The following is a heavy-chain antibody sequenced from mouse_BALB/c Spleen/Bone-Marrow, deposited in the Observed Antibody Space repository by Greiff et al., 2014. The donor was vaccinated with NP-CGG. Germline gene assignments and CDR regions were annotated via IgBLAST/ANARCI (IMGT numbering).Heavy chain of an antibody. Sequence: VQLQQSGPDLVKPGASVKMSCKASGYTFTDYYIKWVRQSHGKRLEWIGDINPNNGNVFYNEKLKGKASLTVDKSSTSAYMQLNSLTSGDSAVYYCARSRAMDYWGQGTSVTVSS. CDR2: INPNNGNV. CDR3: ARSRAMDY. CDR1: GYTFTDYY. V-gene: IGHV1-26*01. J-gene: IGHJ4*01.